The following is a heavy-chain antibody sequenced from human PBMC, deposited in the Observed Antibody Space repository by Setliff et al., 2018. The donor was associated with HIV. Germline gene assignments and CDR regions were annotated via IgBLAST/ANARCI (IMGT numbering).Heavy chain of an antibody. V-gene: IGHV4-34*01. CDR2: INHSGSA. Sequence: ASETLSLTCVVYGGSFSGYSWTWIRQPPGKGLEWIGEINHSGSANRNPSLMGRVTMSVDTAKNQFSLELSSVTAADTAVYFCARGVRGSGTNMVRGLLYDYSFHYMDVWGIGTTVTV. CDR3: ARGVRGSGTNMVRGLLYDYSFHYMDV. J-gene: IGHJ6*03. D-gene: IGHD3-10*01. CDR1: GGSFSGYS.